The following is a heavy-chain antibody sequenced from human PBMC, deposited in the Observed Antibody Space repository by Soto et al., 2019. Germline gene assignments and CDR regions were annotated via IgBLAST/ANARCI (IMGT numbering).Heavy chain of an antibody. Sequence: SETLSLTCAVYGGSFSGYYWSWIRQPPGKGLEWIGEINHSGSTNYNPSLKSRVTISVDTSKNQFSLKLSSVTAADTAVYYCARGITRGMDIVVVPAAPYLFAYWGQGTLVTVSS. V-gene: IGHV4-34*01. D-gene: IGHD2-2*03. CDR3: ARGITRGMDIVVVPAAPYLFAY. CDR1: GGSFSGYY. J-gene: IGHJ4*02. CDR2: INHSGST.